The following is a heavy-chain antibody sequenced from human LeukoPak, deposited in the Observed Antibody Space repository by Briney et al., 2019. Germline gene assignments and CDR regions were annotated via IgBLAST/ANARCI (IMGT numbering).Heavy chain of an antibody. D-gene: IGHD3-10*01. CDR1: GFTFSSYG. Sequence: GRALRLSCAASGFTFSSYGMHWVRQAPGKGLEWVAVISYDGSNKYYADSVKGRFTISRDNSKNTMYLQMNSLRAEDTAVYYCAKEFGESEYYYGMDVWGQGTTVTVSS. CDR2: ISYDGSNK. J-gene: IGHJ6*02. CDR3: AKEFGESEYYYGMDV. V-gene: IGHV3-30*18.